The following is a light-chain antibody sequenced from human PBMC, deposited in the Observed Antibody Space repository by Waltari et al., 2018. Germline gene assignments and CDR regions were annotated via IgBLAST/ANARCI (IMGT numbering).Light chain of an antibody. CDR3: QVWDDNSEQVI. CDR2: DDS. Sequence: SFVVTQTPSVSVAPGQTAKPECGGKNSGSKSVQWYQQKAGQAPVLVIYDDSDRHTGIPERFSGSNSRNTATLTISSVEAGDEADYYCQVWDDNSEQVIFGGGSKLTVL. CDR1: NSGSKS. V-gene: IGLV3-21*02. J-gene: IGLJ2*01.